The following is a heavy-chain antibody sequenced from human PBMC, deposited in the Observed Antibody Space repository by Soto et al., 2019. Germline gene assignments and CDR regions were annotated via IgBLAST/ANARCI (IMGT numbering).Heavy chain of an antibody. CDR2: INQDGGEK. J-gene: IGHJ4*02. V-gene: IGHV3-7*03. D-gene: IGHD2-8*02. Sequence: PGGSLRLSCAASGFTFSNYWMSWVRQAPGKGLEWVANINQDGGEKYYVDSVRGRFTISRENTKNSLYLQVNSLRAEDTAVYSCVRVESTRFALVVYTFLAYWGQGTLVTLSS. CDR3: VRVESTRFALVVYTFLAY. CDR1: GFTFSNYW.